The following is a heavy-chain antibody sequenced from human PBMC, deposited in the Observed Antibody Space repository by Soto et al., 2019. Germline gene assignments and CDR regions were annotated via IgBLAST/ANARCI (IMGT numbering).Heavy chain of an antibody. CDR1: GFIFRNFP. Sequence: QVQLVESGGGVVQPGRSLRLSCVGSGFIFRNFPMYWIRQAPGKGLEWVALMSFDEKNKYYADSVKGRFTISRDTSKNTVYLKMNGLSTEDTAVYYCARELFSAADYWGQGTLVIVSS. CDR3: ARELFSAADY. D-gene: IGHD1-26*01. CDR2: MSFDEKNK. V-gene: IGHV3-30*04. J-gene: IGHJ4*02.